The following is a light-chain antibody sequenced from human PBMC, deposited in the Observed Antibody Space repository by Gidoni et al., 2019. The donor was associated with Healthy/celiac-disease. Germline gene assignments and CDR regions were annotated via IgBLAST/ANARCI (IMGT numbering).Light chain of an antibody. CDR1: QSVSSY. CDR2: DAS. Sequence: EIVLTQSPATLSLSPGDRATFSCRASQSVSSYLAWYQQKPGQAPRLLIYDASNRATGIPARFSGSGSGTDFTLTISSLEPEDFAVYYCQQRSNWPPLTFGGGTKVEIK. CDR3: QQRSNWPPLT. V-gene: IGKV3-11*01. J-gene: IGKJ4*01.